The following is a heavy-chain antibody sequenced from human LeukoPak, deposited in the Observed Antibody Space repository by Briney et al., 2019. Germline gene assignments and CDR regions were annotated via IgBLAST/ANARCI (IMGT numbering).Heavy chain of an antibody. CDR3: AYSSSWDRPKDY. J-gene: IGHJ4*02. D-gene: IGHD6-13*01. CDR2: ISGSGGST. V-gene: IGHV3-23*01. Sequence: GGSLRLSCAASGFTFSDTWMHWVRQAPGKGLEWVSAISGSGGSTYYADSVKGRFTISRDNSKNTLYLQMNSLRAEDQAVYYCAYSSSWDRPKDYWGQGTLVTVSS. CDR1: GFTFSDTW.